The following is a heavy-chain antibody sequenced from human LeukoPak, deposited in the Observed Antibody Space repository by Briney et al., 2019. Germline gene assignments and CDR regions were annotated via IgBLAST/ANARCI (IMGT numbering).Heavy chain of an antibody. CDR1: GGSFSGYY. J-gene: IGHJ3*02. D-gene: IGHD3-3*01. V-gene: IGHV4-34*01. CDR3: ARAKNFWSGYFGAFDI. CDR2: INHSGST. Sequence: SETLSLTCAVYGGSFSGYYWSWIRQPPGKGLEWIGEINHSGSTNYNPSLKSRVTISVDTSKNQFSLKLSSVTAADTAVYYCARAKNFWSGYFGAFDIWGQGTMVTVSS.